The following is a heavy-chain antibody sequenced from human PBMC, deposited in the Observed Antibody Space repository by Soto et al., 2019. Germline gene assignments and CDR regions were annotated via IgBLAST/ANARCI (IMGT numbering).Heavy chain of an antibody. D-gene: IGHD6-13*01. V-gene: IGHV1-3*01. J-gene: IGHJ5*02. CDR3: ARDGPYSRSWYWFDP. CDR2: INAGNGNT. CDR1: GYTFTSYA. Sequence: QVQPVQSGAEVKKPGAAVKVSCNASGYTFTSYAMHWVRQAPGQRLEWMGWINAGNGNTKYSQKFQCRVTITRDTSASRAYMGLSSVRSEDTAVYYCARDGPYSRSWYWFDPWGQGTLVTVSS.